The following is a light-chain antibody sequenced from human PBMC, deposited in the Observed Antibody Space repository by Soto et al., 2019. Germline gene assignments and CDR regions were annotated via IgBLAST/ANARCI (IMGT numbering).Light chain of an antibody. Sequence: EIVMTQSPAPLSVSPGARATLSCRASQSVSSNFAWYQQQPGQAPRLLIYGASTRATGIPARFSGSGSGTDFTLTISSLQSEDFAVYYCQQYNNWPRTFGQGTKVEIK. CDR2: GAS. CDR1: QSVSSN. J-gene: IGKJ1*01. CDR3: QQYNNWPRT. V-gene: IGKV3-15*01.